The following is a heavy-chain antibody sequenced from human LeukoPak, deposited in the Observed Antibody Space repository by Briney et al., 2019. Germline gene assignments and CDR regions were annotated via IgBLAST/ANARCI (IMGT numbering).Heavy chain of an antibody. CDR3: AREVGYYDFWSGYDRNWFDP. Sequence: PSETLSLTCTVSGDSITSGTYYWTWIRQPAGKGLEWIGRVYTNGQTNYKPSLKSRVSISLDTSKNHFSLRLSSVTATDTAVYYCAREVGYYDFWSGYDRNWFDPWGQGTLVTVSS. V-gene: IGHV4-61*02. J-gene: IGHJ5*02. D-gene: IGHD3-3*01. CDR1: GDSITSGTYY. CDR2: VYTNGQT.